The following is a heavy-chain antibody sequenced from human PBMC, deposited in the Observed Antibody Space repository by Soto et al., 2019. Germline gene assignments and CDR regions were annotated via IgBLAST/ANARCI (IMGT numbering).Heavy chain of an antibody. V-gene: IGHV3-33*01. CDR2: IWYDGSNK. CDR3: ARDPRPYYYDSSGSSFDY. Sequence: GGSLRLSCAASGFTFSSYGMHWVRQAPGKGLEWVAVIWYDGSNKYYADSVKGRFTISRDNSKNTLYLQMNSLRAEDTAVYYCARDPRPYYYDSSGSSFDYWGQGTLVTVSS. CDR1: GFTFSSYG. D-gene: IGHD3-22*01. J-gene: IGHJ4*02.